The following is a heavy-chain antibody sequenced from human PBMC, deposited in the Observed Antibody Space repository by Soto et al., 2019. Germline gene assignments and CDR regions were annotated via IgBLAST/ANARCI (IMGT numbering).Heavy chain of an antibody. D-gene: IGHD6-6*01. CDR2: IYSGGST. CDR1: GFGVSSSD. J-gene: IGHJ6*02. CDR3: GTSSRKDYHFAMDV. V-gene: IGHV3-53*01. Sequence: LRLSCAASGFGVSSSDMSWVRQVPGEGLEWVSVIYSGGSTHDADYVKGRFSVSRDTSKNTVDLQMSSLRVDDTAVYYCGTSSRKDYHFAMDVWGQGTAVTVSS.